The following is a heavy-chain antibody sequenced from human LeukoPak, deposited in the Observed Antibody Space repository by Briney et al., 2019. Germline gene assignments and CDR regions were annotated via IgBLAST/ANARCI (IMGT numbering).Heavy chain of an antibody. V-gene: IGHV3-30*03. CDR2: LSYDGSKN. CDR1: GFTFSHYG. D-gene: IGHD3-16*01. Sequence: PGRSLRLSCVASGFTFSHYGMHWVRQAPGKGLEWVAVLSYDGSKNYYADSLKGRFTISRDNSKNTLYLEMNSLTTEDTAIYYCARQTGGAFDIWGQGTMVTVSS. CDR3: ARQTGGAFDI. J-gene: IGHJ3*02.